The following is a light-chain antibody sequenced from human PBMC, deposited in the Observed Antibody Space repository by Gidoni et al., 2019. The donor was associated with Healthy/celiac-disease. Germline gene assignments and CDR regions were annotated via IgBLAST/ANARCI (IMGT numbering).Light chain of an antibody. V-gene: IGLV2-23*02. CDR1: SSDVGSYNL. Sequence: QSALTQPASVSGSPGQSITISCTGTSSDVGSYNLVSWYQKHPGKAPKLMIYEVSKRPSGVSNRFSGSKSGNTASLTISGLPAEDEADYYCCSYAGSYVFGTGTKVTVL. CDR2: EVS. CDR3: CSYAGSYV. J-gene: IGLJ1*01.